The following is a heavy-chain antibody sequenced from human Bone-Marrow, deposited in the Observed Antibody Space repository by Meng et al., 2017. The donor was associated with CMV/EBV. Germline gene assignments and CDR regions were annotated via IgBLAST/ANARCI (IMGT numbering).Heavy chain of an antibody. CDR2: IIPILGIA. Sequence: SVKVSCKASGGTFSSYTISWVRQAPGQGLEWMGRIIPILGIANYAQKFQGRVTITADKSTSTAYMELSSLRSEDTAVYYCARRGYCSSTSCLHDAFDIWGQGTMVAVSS. D-gene: IGHD2-2*01. V-gene: IGHV1-69*02. J-gene: IGHJ3*02. CDR1: GGTFSSYT. CDR3: ARRGYCSSTSCLHDAFDI.